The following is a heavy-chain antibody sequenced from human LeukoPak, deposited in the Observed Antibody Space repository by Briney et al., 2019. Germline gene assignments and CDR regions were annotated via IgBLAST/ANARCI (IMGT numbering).Heavy chain of an antibody. Sequence: SETLSLTWSVYGGSLSSNCCGWIRQPAGKGLEWIGRIYTNGATNFNPSLKSRVSMPVDTSQNQFSLKLSSLTAADTAVFSLPRDRQRDLPYPCFDVWGQGTMVTVSS. J-gene: IGHJ3*01. CDR2: IYTNGAT. CDR3: PRDRQRDLPYPCFDV. D-gene: IGHD3-3*01. CDR1: GGSLSSNC. V-gene: IGHV4-4*07.